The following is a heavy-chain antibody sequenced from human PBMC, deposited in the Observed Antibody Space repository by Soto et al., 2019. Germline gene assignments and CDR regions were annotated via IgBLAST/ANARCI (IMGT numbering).Heavy chain of an antibody. D-gene: IGHD3-3*01. CDR3: ARQDDFWSGSGYFDL. V-gene: IGHV4-39*01. CDR2: IFYNGFT. Sequence: QLQLQESGPGLVKPSETLSLTCTVSGGSIRSSSYYWGWIRQPPGKGLEWIGSIFYNGFTYYNASLKSRVTISVDTSKNHFSLKLSSVTAADTAVYFCARQDDFWSGSGYFDLWGRGTLVTVSS. J-gene: IGHJ2*01. CDR1: GGSIRSSSYY.